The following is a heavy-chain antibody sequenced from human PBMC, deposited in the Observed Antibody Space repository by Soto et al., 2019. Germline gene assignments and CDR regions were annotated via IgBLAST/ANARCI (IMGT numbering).Heavy chain of an antibody. D-gene: IGHD4-17*01. CDR3: ARNVDYFDP. J-gene: IGHJ5*02. CDR1: GYTFTRYA. CDR2: INTGNGNT. V-gene: IGHV1-3*04. Sequence: QVQLVQSGAEVKKPGASVKVSCKASGYTFTRYAMHWVRHAPGQGLEWMGWINTGNGNTHYSQKFQGRVTFTRDASATTAYMELSSLTSEDTAVYYCARNVDYFDPWGQGTLVTVSS.